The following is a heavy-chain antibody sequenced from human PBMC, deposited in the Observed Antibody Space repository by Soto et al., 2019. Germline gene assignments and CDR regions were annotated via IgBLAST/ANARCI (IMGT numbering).Heavy chain of an antibody. D-gene: IGHD2-2*01. V-gene: IGHV3-7*01. Sequence: GGSLRLSCAASGFTFSSYWMSWVRQAPGKGLEWVANIKQDGSEKYYVDSVKGRFTISRDNAKNSLYLQMNNLRAEDTAVYYCASDIVVVTAATTDDWGKGTLVTVYS. J-gene: IGHJ4*02. CDR2: IKQDGSEK. CDR1: GFTFSSYW. CDR3: ASDIVVVTAATTDD.